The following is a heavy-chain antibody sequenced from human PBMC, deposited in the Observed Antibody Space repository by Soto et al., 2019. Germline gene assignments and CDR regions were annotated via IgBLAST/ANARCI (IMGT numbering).Heavy chain of an antibody. D-gene: IGHD1-26*01. V-gene: IGHV3-30-3*01. CDR1: GFTFSSYA. CDR2: ISYDGSNK. Sequence: GGSLRLSCAASGFTFSSYAMHWVRQAPGKGLEWVAVISYDGSNKYYADSVKGRFTISRDNSKNTLYLQMNSLRAEDTAVYYCARDTESRELPRYYFDYWGQGTMVTVSS. J-gene: IGHJ4*02. CDR3: ARDTESRELPRYYFDY.